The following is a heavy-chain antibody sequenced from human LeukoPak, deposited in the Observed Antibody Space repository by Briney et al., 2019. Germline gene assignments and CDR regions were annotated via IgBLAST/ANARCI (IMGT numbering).Heavy chain of an antibody. Sequence: SETLSLTCTVSGGSISSSTFYWGWIRQPPGKGLEWIGSLYYSGSTYYNPPLKSRVTMSIGTSKNQFSLKLSFVTAADTAVYYCARDSGTTGEVKFDPWGQGTLVTVSS. CDR2: LYYSGST. CDR1: GGSISSSTFY. V-gene: IGHV4-39*07. D-gene: IGHD3-10*01. J-gene: IGHJ5*02. CDR3: ARDSGTTGEVKFDP.